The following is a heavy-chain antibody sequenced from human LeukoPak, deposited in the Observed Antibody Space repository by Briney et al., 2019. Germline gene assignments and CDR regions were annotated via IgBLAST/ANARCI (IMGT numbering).Heavy chain of an antibody. CDR3: ASPYPGIAAAGNSYYYGMDV. CDR1: GYTFTTYA. V-gene: IGHV1-3*01. CDR2: INAGNGNT. Sequence: AASVKVSCKTSGYTFTTYAIHWVRQAPGQRPEWMGWINAGNGNTKYSEKFQGRVTITRDTSASTAYMEVSSLRSEDTAVYYYASPYPGIAAAGNSYYYGMDVWGQGTTVTVSS. J-gene: IGHJ6*02. D-gene: IGHD6-13*01.